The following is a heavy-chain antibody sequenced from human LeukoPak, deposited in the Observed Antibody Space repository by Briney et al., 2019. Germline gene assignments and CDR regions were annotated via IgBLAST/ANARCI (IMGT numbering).Heavy chain of an antibody. CDR2: ISSSSSYI. D-gene: IGHD3-22*01. Sequence: GGSLRLSCAASGFTFSSYNMNWVRQAPGKGLEWVSSISSSSSYIYYADSVKGRFTISRDNAKNSLYLQMNSLRAEDTAVYYCAREHYYDSSSYYYPLDYWGQGTLVTVSS. CDR3: AREHYYDSSSYYYPLDY. V-gene: IGHV3-21*01. J-gene: IGHJ4*02. CDR1: GFTFSSYN.